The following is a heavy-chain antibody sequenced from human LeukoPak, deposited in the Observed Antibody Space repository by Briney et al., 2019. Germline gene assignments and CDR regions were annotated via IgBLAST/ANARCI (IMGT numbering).Heavy chain of an antibody. D-gene: IGHD2-8*02. Sequence: SVKVSCKASGGTFSSYAISWVRQAPGQGLEWMGGIIPIFGAANYAQKFQGRVTITTDESTSTAYMELSSLRSEDTAVYYCARTGYWSNNYYYYMDVWGKGTTVTVSS. CDR2: IIPIFGAA. J-gene: IGHJ6*03. CDR3: ARTGYWSNNYYYYMDV. V-gene: IGHV1-69*05. CDR1: GGTFSSYA.